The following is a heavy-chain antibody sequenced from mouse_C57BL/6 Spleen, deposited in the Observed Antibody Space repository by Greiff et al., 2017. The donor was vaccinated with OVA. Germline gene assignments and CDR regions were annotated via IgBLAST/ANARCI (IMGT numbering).Heavy chain of an antibody. CDR3: ARSYGSSDRLYFDY. CDR2: IWSDGST. J-gene: IGHJ2*01. V-gene: IGHV2-6*03. D-gene: IGHD1-1*01. CDR1: GFSLTSYG. Sequence: QVQLQQSGPGLVAPSQSLSITCTVSGFSLTSYGVHWVRPPPGTGLEWLVAIWSDGSTTYNTALISRLSISKDNSKSQVVLKMNSLQTDDTAMYYCARSYGSSDRLYFDYWGQGTTLTVSS.